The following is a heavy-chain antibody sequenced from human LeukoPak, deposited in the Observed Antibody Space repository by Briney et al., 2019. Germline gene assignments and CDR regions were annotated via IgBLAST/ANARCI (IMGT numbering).Heavy chain of an antibody. Sequence: SETLSLTCTVSGGSISSSSYYWGWIRQPPGKGLEWIGEINHSGGTNYNPSLKSRVTISVDTSKNQFSLKLSSVTAADTAVYYCASFYYDDSGLTYDYWGQGTLVTVSS. CDR1: GGSISSSSYY. CDR2: INHSGGT. J-gene: IGHJ4*02. D-gene: IGHD3-22*01. CDR3: ASFYYDDSGLTYDY. V-gene: IGHV4-39*07.